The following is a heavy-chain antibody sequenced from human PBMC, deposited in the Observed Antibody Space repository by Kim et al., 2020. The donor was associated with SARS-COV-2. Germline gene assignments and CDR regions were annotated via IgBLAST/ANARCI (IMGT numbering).Heavy chain of an antibody. CDR1: GFTFSSYA. D-gene: IGHD3-22*01. CDR2: ISGSGGST. Sequence: GGSLRLSCAASGFTFSSYAMSWVRQAPGKGLEWVSAISGSGGSTYYADSVKGRFTISRDNSKNTLYLQMNSLRAEDTAVYYCAKSNGYYYDRVAVFDYWGQGTLVTVSS. CDR3: AKSNGYYYDRVAVFDY. J-gene: IGHJ4*02. V-gene: IGHV3-23*01.